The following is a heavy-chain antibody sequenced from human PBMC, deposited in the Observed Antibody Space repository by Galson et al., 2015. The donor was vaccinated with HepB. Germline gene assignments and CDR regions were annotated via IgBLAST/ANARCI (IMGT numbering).Heavy chain of an antibody. CDR3: ARAPITMAFVVFDY. D-gene: IGHD3-10*01. CDR1: GFTFSSYA. V-gene: IGHV3-30-3*01. CDR2: ISYDGSNK. J-gene: IGHJ4*02. Sequence: SLRLSCAASGFTFSSYAMHWVRQAPGKGLEWVAVISYDGSNKYYADSVKGRFTISRDNSKNTLYPQMNSLRAEDTAVYYCARAPITMAFVVFDYWGQGTLVTVSS.